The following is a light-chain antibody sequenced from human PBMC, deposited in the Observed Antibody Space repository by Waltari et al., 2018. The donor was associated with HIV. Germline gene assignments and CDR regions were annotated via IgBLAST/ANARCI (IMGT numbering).Light chain of an antibody. CDR1: NSDVAAYNL. CDR3: CSCTGRKSLI. V-gene: IGLV2-23*02. CDR2: EVN. Sequence: QSALTQPASVSGSPGQSLTISCIGTNSDVAAYNLVSWYQQRPGKAPKLIIYEVNKRASGVAYRFSAAKSGNTASLTLSGRQAEDEVNYYCCSCTGRKSLIFGGGTKLTVL. J-gene: IGLJ2*01.